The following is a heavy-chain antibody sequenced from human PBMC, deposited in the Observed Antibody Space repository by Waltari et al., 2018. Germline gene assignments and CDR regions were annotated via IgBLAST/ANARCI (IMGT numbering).Heavy chain of an antibody. CDR1: GFTFSDYW. V-gene: IGHV3-74*03. Sequence: EVQLVEAGGNIVQPGGSLRLTCAASGFTFSDYWMHWVRRVPGGGLVVVLRSNGDVSGIMYSDSVKGRFTISRDNTRNTLFLQMNSLRVEDTAVYYCARKGGRGYTYGPFYYDSWGQGTQVTVSS. J-gene: IGHJ4*02. CDR2: SNGDVSGI. CDR3: ARKGGRGYTYGPFYYDS. D-gene: IGHD5-18*01.